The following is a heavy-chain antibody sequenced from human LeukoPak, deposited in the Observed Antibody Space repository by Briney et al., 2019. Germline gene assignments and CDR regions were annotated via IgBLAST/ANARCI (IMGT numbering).Heavy chain of an antibody. CDR3: ARESGLYSSGCVDY. CDR2: ISSSSSYI. Sequence: GGSLRLSCAASGFTFSSYSMNWVRQAPGKGLEWVSSISSSSSYIYYADSVKGRFTISRDNAKNSLYLQMNSLRAEDTAVYYCARESGLYSSGCVDYWGQGTLVTVSS. D-gene: IGHD6-19*01. V-gene: IGHV3-21*04. J-gene: IGHJ4*02. CDR1: GFTFSSYS.